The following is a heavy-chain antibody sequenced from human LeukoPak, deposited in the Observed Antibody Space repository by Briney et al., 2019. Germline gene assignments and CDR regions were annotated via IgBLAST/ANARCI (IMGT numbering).Heavy chain of an antibody. CDR2: IHYNGST. D-gene: IGHD2-2*01. J-gene: IGHJ4*02. Sequence: SETLSLTCSVSSDSISGYYCSWIRQTPGKGLEWIGYIHYNGSTNYNPSLKSRVTISIDTSKNQFSLKLSSVTAADTAVYYCARAGGYCSSTSCYPYTFDYWGQGTLVTVSS. CDR3: ARAGGYCSSTSCYPYTFDY. V-gene: IGHV4-59*01. CDR1: SDSISGYY.